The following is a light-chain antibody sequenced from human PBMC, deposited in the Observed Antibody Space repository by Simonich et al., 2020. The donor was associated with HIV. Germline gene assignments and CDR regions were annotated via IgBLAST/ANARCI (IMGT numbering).Light chain of an antibody. Sequence: QSALTQPRSVSGSPGQSVTISCTGTRSDVGNYNYVSWYQQHPGKAPKLMIYDVTKRPSGVPDRFSGSKSGNTASLTISGLQAEDEADYYCCSYAGSYTIFGGGTKLTVL. J-gene: IGLJ2*01. CDR3: CSYAGSYTI. CDR1: RSDVGNYNY. CDR2: DVT. V-gene: IGLV2-11*01.